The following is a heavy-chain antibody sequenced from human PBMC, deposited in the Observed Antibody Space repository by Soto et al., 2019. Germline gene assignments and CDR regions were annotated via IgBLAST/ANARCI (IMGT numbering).Heavy chain of an antibody. J-gene: IGHJ6*02. CDR2: IYYSGST. CDR3: ARDRVTPYYYYYYGMDV. D-gene: IGHD5-18*01. V-gene: IGHV4-59*01. CDR1: GGSISSYY. Sequence: QVQLQESGPGLVKPSETLSLTCTVSGGSISSYYWSWIRQPPGKGLEWIGYIYYSGSTNYNPSLKSRVTISVDTSKNQFSLKLSSVTAADTAVYYCARDRVTPYYYYYYGMDVWGQGTTVTVSS.